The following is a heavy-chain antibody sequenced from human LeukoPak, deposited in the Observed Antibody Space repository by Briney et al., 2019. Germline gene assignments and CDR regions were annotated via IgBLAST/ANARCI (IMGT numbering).Heavy chain of an antibody. CDR2: IYYTGST. CDR1: GGSIITGDYY. D-gene: IGHD3-22*01. Sequence: SETLSLTCTVSGGSIITGDYYWSWIRQPPGKGLEWIGYIYYTGSTYYNPSLKSRLTISLDTSKSQFSLKLTSMTAADTAVYYCARVYDSSSYSQRDASDIWGQGTMVTVSS. CDR3: ARVYDSSSYSQRDASDI. V-gene: IGHV4-30-4*01. J-gene: IGHJ3*02.